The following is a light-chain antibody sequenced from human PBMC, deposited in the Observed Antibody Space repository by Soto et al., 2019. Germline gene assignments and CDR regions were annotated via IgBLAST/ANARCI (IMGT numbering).Light chain of an antibody. CDR3: SSYTSSSTPLV. Sequence: QSALTQPASVSGSPGQSITISCTGTSSDVGGYKYVSWYQQHPGKAPKLMIYDVSNRPSGVSNRFSGSKSGNTASLTISGLQAEDEADYYCSSYTSSSTPLVFGGGTKVTVL. V-gene: IGLV2-14*01. CDR2: DVS. J-gene: IGLJ3*02. CDR1: SSDVGGYKY.